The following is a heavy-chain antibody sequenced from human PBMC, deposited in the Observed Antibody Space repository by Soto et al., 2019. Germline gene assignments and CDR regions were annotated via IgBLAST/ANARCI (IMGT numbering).Heavy chain of an antibody. CDR2: INPSGGST. V-gene: IGHV1-46*01. CDR3: ARDLPDLQFSYYYYGMDV. CDR1: GYTFTSYY. J-gene: IGHJ6*02. D-gene: IGHD4-4*01. Sequence: ASVKVSCKASGYTFTSYYMHLVRQAPGQGLEWMGIINPSGGSTSYAQKFQGRVTMTRDTSTSTVYMELSSLRSEDTAVYYCARDLPDLQFSYYYYGMDVWGQGTTVTVSS.